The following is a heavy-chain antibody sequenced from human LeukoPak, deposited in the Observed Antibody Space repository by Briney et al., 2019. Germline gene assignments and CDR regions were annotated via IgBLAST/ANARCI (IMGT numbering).Heavy chain of an antibody. D-gene: IGHD5-24*01. J-gene: IGHJ4*02. CDR2: ISGSGGST. Sequence: GGSLRLSCAASGFTVSSNYMSWVRQAPGKGLEWVSAISGSGGSTYYADSVKGRFTISRDNAKNSLYLQMNSLRVEDTAVYYCAKEGRSLQTYWGQGTLVTVSS. V-gene: IGHV3-23*01. CDR3: AKEGRSLQTY. CDR1: GFTVSSNY.